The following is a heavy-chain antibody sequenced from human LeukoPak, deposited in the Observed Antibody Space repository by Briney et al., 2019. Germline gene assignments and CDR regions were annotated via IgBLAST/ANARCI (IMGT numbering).Heavy chain of an antibody. D-gene: IGHD3-22*01. CDR1: GGSISSGDYY. CDR3: ARGVIVASDAFDI. CDR2: FYYSGSS. J-gene: IGHJ3*02. Sequence: PSETLSLTCTVSGGSISSGDYYWSWIRQPPEKGLEWIGYFYYSGSSYYNPSLKSRVTISVDTSKNQFSLKLSSVTAADTAVYYCARGVIVASDAFDIWGQGPMVTVSS. V-gene: IGHV4-30-4*08.